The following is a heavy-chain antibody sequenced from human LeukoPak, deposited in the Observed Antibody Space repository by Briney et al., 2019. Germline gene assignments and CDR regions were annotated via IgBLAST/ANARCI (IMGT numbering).Heavy chain of an antibody. J-gene: IGHJ4*02. V-gene: IGHV4-39*02. CDR3: AGGSFHSSGELLD. CDR2: IYYSGST. D-gene: IGHD3-10*01. Sequence: TSETLSLNCSVSGGSISNNNYYWGWLRQPPGKGLEWIGSIYYSGSTYYNPSLKSRVTISVDTSKNRFSLKLTSVTAADTAVYYCAGGSFHSSGELLDWGRGTLVTVSS. CDR1: GGSISNNNYY.